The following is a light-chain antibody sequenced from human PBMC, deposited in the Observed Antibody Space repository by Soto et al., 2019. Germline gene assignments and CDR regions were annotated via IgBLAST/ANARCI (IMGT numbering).Light chain of an antibody. CDR3: QQSYSMLFT. CDR1: QTISSY. J-gene: IGKJ4*01. CDR2: AAS. Sequence: DLQMTQSPSSLSASVGDRVTITCRASQTISSYLNWYQQKPGKAPKLLIYAASTLQSGVPSRFSGSGSGTDFTLTISSLQPEDFATYYCQQSYSMLFTFGGGTKVEIK. V-gene: IGKV1-39*01.